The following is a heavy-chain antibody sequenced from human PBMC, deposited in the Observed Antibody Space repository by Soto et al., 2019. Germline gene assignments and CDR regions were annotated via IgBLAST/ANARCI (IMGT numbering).Heavy chain of an antibody. CDR1: GGSISSGGYY. D-gene: IGHD1-26*01. J-gene: IGHJ4*02. Sequence: QVQLQESGPGLVKPSQTLSLTCTVSGGSISSGGYYWSWIRQHPGKDLEWIGYIYYSGSTYYNPSLKSRATKSVDTYKNQFYLKLSSVTDADTAVYDCARTTSSIVGAGDFDYWGQGTLVTVSS. CDR3: ARTTSSIVGAGDFDY. CDR2: IYYSGST. V-gene: IGHV4-31*03.